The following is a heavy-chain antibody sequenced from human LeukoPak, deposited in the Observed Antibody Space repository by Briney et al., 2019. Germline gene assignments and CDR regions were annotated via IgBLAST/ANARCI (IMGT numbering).Heavy chain of an antibody. Sequence: SETLSLTCTVSGGSISSYYWSWIRHTPGKGLELIGYIYNSGRTNYNPSLKSRVTISVDTSKNHFSLKLNSVTAADTAVYFCARHAVSGWEIDYWGQGTLVTVSS. CDR2: IYNSGRT. CDR1: GGSISSYY. CDR3: ARHAVSGWEIDY. D-gene: IGHD6-19*01. V-gene: IGHV4-59*08. J-gene: IGHJ4*02.